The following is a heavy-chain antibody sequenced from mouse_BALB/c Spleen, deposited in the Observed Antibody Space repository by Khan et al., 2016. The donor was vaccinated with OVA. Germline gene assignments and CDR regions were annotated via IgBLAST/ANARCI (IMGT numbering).Heavy chain of an antibody. Sequence: EVQLQESGPGLVKPSQSLSLTCTVTGYSITSDYAWNWIRQFPGNKLEWMGYISYSGSTTYNPSLKSRISITRDTSTDQFFLQLKSVTSEDTATYYCASELGRYDALDYWGQGTSVTVSS. V-gene: IGHV3-2*02. J-gene: IGHJ4*01. D-gene: IGHD4-1*01. CDR3: ASELGRYDALDY. CDR2: ISYSGST. CDR1: GYSITSDYA.